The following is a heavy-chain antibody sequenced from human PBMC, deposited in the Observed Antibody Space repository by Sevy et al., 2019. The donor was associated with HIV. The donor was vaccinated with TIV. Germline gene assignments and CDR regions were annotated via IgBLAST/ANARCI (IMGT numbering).Heavy chain of an antibody. J-gene: IGHJ3*01. Sequence: ASLKVSCEASGYTFNSDDINWVRQATGQGLEWMGWMNPNSGNTGYAQNFQGRVTMTRNTSISTAYMELSSLRSDDTAVYYCARIIEGRYCSSSSCYKWGAFDLWGQGTMVTVSS. D-gene: IGHD2-2*02. CDR2: MNPNSGNT. CDR1: GYTFNSDD. V-gene: IGHV1-8*01. CDR3: ARIIEGRYCSSSSCYKWGAFDL.